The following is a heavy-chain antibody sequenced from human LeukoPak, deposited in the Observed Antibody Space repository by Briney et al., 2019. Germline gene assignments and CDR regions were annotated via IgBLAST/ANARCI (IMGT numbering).Heavy chain of an antibody. Sequence: PSGTLSLTCTVSGGSISSYYWSWIRQPPGKGLEWIGYIYYSGSTNYNPSLKSRVTISLDTSKTQFSLKLSSVTAADTAVYYCARARSSGYPDYWGQGTLVTVSS. CDR1: GGSISSYY. V-gene: IGHV4-59*01. CDR2: IYYSGST. D-gene: IGHD3-22*01. J-gene: IGHJ4*02. CDR3: ARARSSGYPDY.